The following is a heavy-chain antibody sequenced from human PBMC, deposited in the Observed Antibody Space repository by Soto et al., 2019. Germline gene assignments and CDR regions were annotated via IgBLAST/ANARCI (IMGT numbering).Heavy chain of an antibody. Sequence: PGESLKISCQSSGYTFSNFWIGWVRQLPGKGLEGMGIIYPGDHETRYSPSFNGKVTISADRSINTAYLQWNSLEASDTAFYFCARSPPSXPYFDYWGQGALVTVSS. J-gene: IGHJ4*02. V-gene: IGHV5-51*01. CDR1: GYTFSNFW. CDR3: ARSPPSXPYFDY. CDR2: IYPGDHET.